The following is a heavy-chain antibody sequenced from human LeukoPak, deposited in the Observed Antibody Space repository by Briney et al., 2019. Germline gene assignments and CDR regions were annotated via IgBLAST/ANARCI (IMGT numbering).Heavy chain of an antibody. D-gene: IGHD4-11*01. CDR1: GFSLRLYA. J-gene: IGHJ3*02. CDR3: AKDWVYSANGHTFDI. Sequence: GGSLRLSCAASGFSLRLYAMSWVRQAPGKGLEWICAISDTGSSTYYADSVKGRFTFSRDNSKNTLSLQMNSLRVEATAVYYCAKDWVYSANGHTFDIWGQGTMVTVSS. CDR2: ISDTGSST. V-gene: IGHV3-23*01.